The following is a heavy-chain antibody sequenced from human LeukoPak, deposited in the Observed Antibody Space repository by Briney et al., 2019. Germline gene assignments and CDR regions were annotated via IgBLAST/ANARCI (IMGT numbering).Heavy chain of an antibody. CDR2: IYFSGST. D-gene: IGHD6-19*01. V-gene: IGHV4-39*07. Sequence: SETLSLTCTVSGVSISSSSYYWGWLRQPPGRGLGWIGSIYFSGSTYYNPSLKSRVTISVDTSKNQFSLKLSSVTAADTAVYYCARDRRVSYSSGWYFYYYGMDVWGQGTTVTVSS. J-gene: IGHJ6*02. CDR3: ARDRRVSYSSGWYFYYYGMDV. CDR1: GVSISSSSYY.